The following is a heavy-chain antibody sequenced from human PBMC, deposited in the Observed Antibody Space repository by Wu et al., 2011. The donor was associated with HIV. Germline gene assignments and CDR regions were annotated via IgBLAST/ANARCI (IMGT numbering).Heavy chain of an antibody. J-gene: IGHJ3*02. D-gene: IGHD6-19*01. Sequence: QVQLVQSGAEVKKPGSSVKVSCKASGGTFSSYAISWVRQAPGQGLEWMGGIIPIFGTANYAQKFQGRVTITADKSTSTAYMELSSLRSEDTAVYYCAFRSGAVAGAGFHSFDIWGQGTMVTVSP. CDR3: AFRSGAVAGAGFHSFDI. V-gene: IGHV1-69*06. CDR1: GGTFSSYA. CDR2: IIPIFGTA.